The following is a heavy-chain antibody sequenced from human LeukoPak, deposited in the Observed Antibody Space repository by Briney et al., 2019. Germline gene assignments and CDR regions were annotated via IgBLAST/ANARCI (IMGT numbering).Heavy chain of an antibody. V-gene: IGHV3-7*03. D-gene: IGHD3-3*01. Sequence: GGSLRLSCVASGFTFGKYWMSWVRQAPGKGLEWVADIKLDGSEKNYVDSVKGRFTISRDNTKNSLYLQMNSLRAEDTAVFYCARDQYDTWSRRGNFDSWGQGTLVIVSS. CDR3: ARDQYDTWSRRGNFDS. CDR2: IKLDGSEK. J-gene: IGHJ4*02. CDR1: GFTFGKYW.